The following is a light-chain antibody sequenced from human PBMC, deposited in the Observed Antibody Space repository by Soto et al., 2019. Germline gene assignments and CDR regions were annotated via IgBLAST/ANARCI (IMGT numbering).Light chain of an antibody. CDR1: SSDVGGYNY. CDR3: AVWDDSLNDWV. Sequence: QSALTQPRSVSGSPGQSVTISCTGTSSDVGGYNYVSWYQQHPGKAPKVMIYDVSERPSGVPDRFSGSKSGNTASLTISGLQAEDEADYYCAVWDDSLNDWVFAGGTKLTVL. CDR2: DVS. V-gene: IGLV2-11*01. J-gene: IGLJ3*02.